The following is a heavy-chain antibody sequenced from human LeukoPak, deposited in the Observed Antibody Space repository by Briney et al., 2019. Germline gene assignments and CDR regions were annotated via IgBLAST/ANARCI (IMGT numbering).Heavy chain of an antibody. J-gene: IGHJ5*02. CDR2: IKHDGSEK. CDR3: ARAYYNSSAYYPNWFDP. D-gene: IGHD3-22*01. CDR1: GLTFFSSW. V-gene: IGHV3-7*04. Sequence: GGSLRLSCAASGLTFFSSWMTWVRQAPGKGLEWVANIKHDGSEKYYVDSVKGRFTISRDNAQNSLSLQMNSLRAEDTAVYFCARAYYNSSAYYPNWFDPWGQGTLVTVSS.